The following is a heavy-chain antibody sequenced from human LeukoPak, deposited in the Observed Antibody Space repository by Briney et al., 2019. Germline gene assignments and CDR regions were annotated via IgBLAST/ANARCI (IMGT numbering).Heavy chain of an antibody. CDR3: ARHGKSGSYTY. V-gene: IGHV4-4*09. J-gene: IGHJ4*02. CDR1: GDSISSYY. CDR2: IYTSGST. Sequence: PPETLSLTCTVSGDSISSYYWSSIRQPPGKGLEWIGCIYTSGSTNYNPSLKSRVAISIDTSKNQFSLKLTSVTAADTAVYYCARHGKSGSYTYWGQGTLVTVSS. D-gene: IGHD1-26*01.